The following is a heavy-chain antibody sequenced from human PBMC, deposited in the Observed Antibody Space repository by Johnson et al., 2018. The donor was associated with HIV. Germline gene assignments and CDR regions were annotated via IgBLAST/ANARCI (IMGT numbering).Heavy chain of an antibody. D-gene: IGHD3-10*01. CDR3: ARAPEVRGVDAFDV. CDR2: IYSGGST. CDR1: RFTFSSFA. J-gene: IGHJ3*01. V-gene: IGHV3-66*01. Sequence: MLLVESGGGVVQPGRSLRLSCAASRFTFSSFAMHWVRQAPGKGLEWVAVIYSGGSTYYADSVKGRFTISRDNSKNTLYLQMNSLRAEDTAVYYCARAPEVRGVDAFDVWGQGTVVTVSS.